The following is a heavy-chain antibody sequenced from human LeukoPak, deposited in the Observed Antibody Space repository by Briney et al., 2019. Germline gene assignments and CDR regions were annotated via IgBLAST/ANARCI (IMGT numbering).Heavy chain of an antibody. Sequence: SETLSLTCAVYGGSFSGYHWSWIRQPPGKGLEWIGEINHRGSTNYNPSLKSRVTMSVDTSKNQFSLKLSSVTAADTAVYYCARGRGAARFVTIEFDYWGQGALVTLSS. CDR3: ARGRGAARFVTIEFDY. CDR1: GGSFSGYH. V-gene: IGHV4-34*01. D-gene: IGHD6-6*01. CDR2: INHRGST. J-gene: IGHJ4*02.